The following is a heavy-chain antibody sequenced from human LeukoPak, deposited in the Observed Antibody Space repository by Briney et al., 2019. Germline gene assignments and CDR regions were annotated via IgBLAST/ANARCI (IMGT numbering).Heavy chain of an antibody. J-gene: IGHJ6*03. CDR1: GGSINSGSYY. V-gene: IGHV4-61*02. CDR3: ARGGYYGSETPGYYYYYMDV. D-gene: IGHD3-10*01. CDR2: IHTRGST. Sequence: PSEILSLTCTVSGGSINSGSYYWSWIRQPAGRGLEWIGRIHTRGSTNYNPSLKSRVTISVDTSKNQFSLKLSSVTAADTAVYYCARGGYYGSETPGYYYYYMDVWGKGTTVTVSS.